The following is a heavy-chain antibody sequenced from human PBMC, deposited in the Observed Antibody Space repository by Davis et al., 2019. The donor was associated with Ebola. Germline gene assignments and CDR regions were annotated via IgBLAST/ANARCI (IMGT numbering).Heavy chain of an antibody. J-gene: IGHJ4*02. D-gene: IGHD5-12*01. CDR2: TYYNSKWFH. V-gene: IGHV6-1*01. Sequence: HSQTLSLTCAISGDSVSTNTAGWNWIRQSPSRGLEWLGRTYYNSKWFHDYAPSVKTRITINADTSKNLFSLQLSSVTPEDTAVYYCASGWLRTYFDYWGQGALVTVSS. CDR1: GDSVSTNTAG. CDR3: ASGWLRTYFDY.